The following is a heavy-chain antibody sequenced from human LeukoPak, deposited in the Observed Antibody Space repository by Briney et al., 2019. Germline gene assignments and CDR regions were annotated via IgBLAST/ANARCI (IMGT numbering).Heavy chain of an antibody. CDR1: GGSISSSSYY. D-gene: IGHD3-10*01. Sequence: SETLSLTCTVSGGSISSSSYYWGWIRQPPGKGLEWIGSIYYSGSTYYNPSLKSRVTISVDTSKNQFSLKLSSVTAADTAVYYCARDWTGVRGVITDDYWGQGTLVTVSS. CDR3: ARDWTGVRGVITDDY. J-gene: IGHJ4*02. V-gene: IGHV4-39*07. CDR2: IYYSGST.